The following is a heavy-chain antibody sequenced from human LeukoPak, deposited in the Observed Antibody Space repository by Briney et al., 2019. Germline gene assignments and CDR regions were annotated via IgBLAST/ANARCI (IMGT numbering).Heavy chain of an antibody. CDR3: ARSVVVPAAIRGAWFDP. CDR2: INHSGST. D-gene: IGHD2-2*02. Sequence: SETLSLTCAVYGGSFSGYYWSWIRQPPGKGLEWIGEINHSGSTNYNPSLKSRVTISVDTSKNQFSLKPSSVTAADTAVYYCARSVVVPAAIRGAWFDPWGQGTLVTVSS. V-gene: IGHV4-34*01. CDR1: GGSFSGYY. J-gene: IGHJ5*02.